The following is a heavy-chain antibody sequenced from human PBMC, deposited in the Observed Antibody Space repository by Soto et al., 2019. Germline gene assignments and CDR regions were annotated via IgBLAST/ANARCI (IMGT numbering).Heavy chain of an antibody. CDR2: MNPNTGNT. D-gene: IGHD6-19*01. J-gene: IGHJ4*02. CDR1: GYTFTSYD. V-gene: IGHV1-8*01. CDR3: ARERAVACFDY. Sequence: QVQLVQSGAEVKKPGASVKVSCKASGYTFTSYDINWVRQATGQGLEWMGWMNPNTGNTGYAQNFQDRVTMTRNTSITTAYMELSSLRSEDTAVYYCARERAVACFDYWGQGTLVTVSS.